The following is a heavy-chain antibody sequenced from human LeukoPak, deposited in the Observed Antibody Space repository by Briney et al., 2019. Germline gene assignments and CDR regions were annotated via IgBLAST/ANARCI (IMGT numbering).Heavy chain of an antibody. J-gene: IGHJ4*02. Sequence: ASVKLSCKASGYTFTFYDIQWVRQAAGQGLEWMGWINPNSGGTNYAQKFQGRVTMTRDTSISTAYMELSRLRSDDTAVYYCARTSREIVAGTDYWGQGTLVTVSS. D-gene: IGHD6-19*01. CDR2: INPNSGGT. CDR1: GYTFTFYD. V-gene: IGHV1-2*02. CDR3: ARTSREIVAGTDY.